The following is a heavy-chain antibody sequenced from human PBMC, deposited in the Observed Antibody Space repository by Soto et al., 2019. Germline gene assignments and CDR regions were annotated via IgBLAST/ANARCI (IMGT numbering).Heavy chain of an antibody. Sequence: ASVKVSCKASGYTFTSYGISWVRQAPGQGLEWMGWISAYNGNTNYAQKLQGRVTMTTDTSTSTAYMELRSLRSDDTAVYYCARDPGSMVYAADAFDIWGQGTMVTVSS. CDR1: GYTFTSYG. V-gene: IGHV1-18*01. D-gene: IGHD2-8*01. J-gene: IGHJ3*02. CDR3: ARDPGSMVYAADAFDI. CDR2: ISAYNGNT.